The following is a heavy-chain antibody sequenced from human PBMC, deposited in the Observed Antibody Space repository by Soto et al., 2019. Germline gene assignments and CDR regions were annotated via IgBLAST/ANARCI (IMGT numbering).Heavy chain of an antibody. J-gene: IGHJ6*02. Sequence: SETLSLTCTVSGGSIISSSYYWVWIRQPPGKGLEWIGSIYYSGSTYYNPSLKSRVTISVDTSKNQFSLKLSSVTAADTAVYYCARLRYYYDSSGYPDYYYGMDVWGQGTTVTVS. D-gene: IGHD3-22*01. CDR3: ARLRYYYDSSGYPDYYYGMDV. CDR2: IYYSGST. CDR1: GGSIISSSYY. V-gene: IGHV4-39*01.